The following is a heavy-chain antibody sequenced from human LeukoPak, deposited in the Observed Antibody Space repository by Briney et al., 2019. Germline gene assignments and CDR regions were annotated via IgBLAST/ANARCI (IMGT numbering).Heavy chain of an antibody. CDR2: INPNSGGT. V-gene: IGHV1-2*02. D-gene: IGHD3-10*01. CDR3: ARLGRGAGNWFDP. Sequence: GASVKVSCKASGYTFTGYYMHWVRQAPGQGLEWMGWINPNSGGTNYAQKFQGGVTMTRDTSISTAYMELSRLRSDDTAVYYCARLGRGAGNWFDPWGQGTLVTVSS. CDR1: GYTFTGYY. J-gene: IGHJ5*02.